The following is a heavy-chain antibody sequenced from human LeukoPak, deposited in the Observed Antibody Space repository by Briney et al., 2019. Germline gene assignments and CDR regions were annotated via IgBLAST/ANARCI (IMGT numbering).Heavy chain of an antibody. CDR3: ARVRDYYYYMDV. CDR2: IYYSGST. J-gene: IGHJ6*03. CDR1: GGSISSHY. Sequence: SETLSLTCTVCGGSISSHYWSWIRQPPGEGLEWIGYIYYSGSTNYNPSLKSRVTISVDTSKNQFSLKLSSVTAADTAVYYCARVRDYYYYMDVWGKGTTVTVSS. V-gene: IGHV4-59*11.